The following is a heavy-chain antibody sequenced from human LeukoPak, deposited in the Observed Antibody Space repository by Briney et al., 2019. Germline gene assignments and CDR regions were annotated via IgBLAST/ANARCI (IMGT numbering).Heavy chain of an antibody. CDR2: IYYSGST. CDR1: GGSISSNY. V-gene: IGHV4-59*08. D-gene: IGHD6-13*01. J-gene: IGHJ6*02. Sequence: SETLSLTCTVSGGSISSNYWSWIRQPPGKGLEWIGYIYYSGSTNYNPSLKSRVTISVDTSKNQFSLKLSSVTAADTAVYYCARLGAADYYYGMDVWGQGTTVTVSS. CDR3: ARLGAADYYYGMDV.